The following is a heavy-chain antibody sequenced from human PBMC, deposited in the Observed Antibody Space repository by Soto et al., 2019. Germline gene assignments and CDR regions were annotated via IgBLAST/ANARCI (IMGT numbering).Heavy chain of an antibody. CDR1: GGSISSYY. D-gene: IGHD2-15*01. CDR2: IYYSGST. CDR3: ARHSSGGGYYGMDV. V-gene: IGHV4-59*08. Sequence: PSETLSLTCTVSGGSISSYYWSWIRQPPGKGLEWIGYIYYSGSTNYNPSLKSRVTISVDTSKNQFSLKLSSVTAADTAVYYCARHSSGGGYYGMDVWGQGTTVTVSS. J-gene: IGHJ6*02.